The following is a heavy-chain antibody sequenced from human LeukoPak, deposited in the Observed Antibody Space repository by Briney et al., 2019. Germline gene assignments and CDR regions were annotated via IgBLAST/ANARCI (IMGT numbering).Heavy chain of an antibody. CDR1: GFTFSSYD. V-gene: IGHV3-48*04. D-gene: IGHD1-1*01. CDR2: ISPSSTRI. J-gene: IGHJ5*02. Sequence: GGSLRLSCAASGFTFSSYDMNWVRQAPGKGLEWVSYISPSSTRIDYAASVRGRFTISRDNAKRSLYLQMSSPRAEDTAVYYCARDAKPAARELEPKTGGWFDPWGQGTLVTVSS. CDR3: ARDAKPAARELEPKTGGWFDP.